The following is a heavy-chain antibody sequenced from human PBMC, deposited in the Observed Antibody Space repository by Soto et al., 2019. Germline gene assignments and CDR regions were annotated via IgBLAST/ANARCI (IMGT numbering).Heavy chain of an antibody. CDR3: ARVPGP. D-gene: IGHD7-27*01. CDR1: GGSISSSSYL. J-gene: IGHJ5*02. Sequence: SETLSLTCTVSGGSISSSSYLWGLIRQPPRKGLEWIGYIYHSGSTYYNPSLKSRVTISVDRSKNQFSLKLSSVTAADTAVYYCARVPGPWGQGTLVTVS. V-gene: IGHV4-39*07. CDR2: IYHSGST.